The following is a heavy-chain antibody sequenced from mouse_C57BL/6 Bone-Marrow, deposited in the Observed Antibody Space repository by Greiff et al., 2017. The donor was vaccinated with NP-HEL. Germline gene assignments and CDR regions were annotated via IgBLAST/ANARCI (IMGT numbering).Heavy chain of an antibody. J-gene: IGHJ3*01. CDR2: ISYDGSN. Sequence: EVQLVESGPGLVKPSQSLSLTCSVTGYSITSGYYWNWIRQFPGNKLEWMGYISYDGSNNYNPSLKNRISITRDTSKNQFFLKLNSVTTEDTATYYCARGRFAWFAYWGQGTLVTVSA. V-gene: IGHV3-6*01. CDR3: ARGRFAWFAY. CDR1: GYSITSGYY.